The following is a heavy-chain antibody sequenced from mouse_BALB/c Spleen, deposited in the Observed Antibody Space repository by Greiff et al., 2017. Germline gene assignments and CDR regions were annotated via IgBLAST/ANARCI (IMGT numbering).Heavy chain of an antibody. Sequence: EVKLMESGGGLVKPGGSLKLSCAASGFTFSSYAMSWVRQTPEKRLEWVATISSGGSYTYYPDSVKGRFAISRDNAKNTLYLQMSSLRSEDTAMYYCARRELLGAMDYWGQGTSVTVSS. V-gene: IGHV5-9-3*01. J-gene: IGHJ4*01. D-gene: IGHD1-1*02. CDR2: ISSGGSYT. CDR1: GFTFSSYA. CDR3: ARRELLGAMDY.